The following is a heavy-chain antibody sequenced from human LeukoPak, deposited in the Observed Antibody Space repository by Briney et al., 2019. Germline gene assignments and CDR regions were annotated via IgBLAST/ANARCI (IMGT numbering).Heavy chain of an antibody. CDR1: GFTFSSYA. D-gene: IGHD5-18*01. CDR2: ISSNGGST. V-gene: IGHV3-64*01. J-gene: IGHJ6*03. CDR3: ARDVRGYSYGSYYYYYYYMDV. Sequence: GGSLRLSCAASGFTFSSYAMHWVRQAPGKGLEYVSSISSNGGSTYYANSVKGRFTTSRDNYKNTLYLQMGSLRAEDMAVYYCARDVRGYSYGSYYYYYYYMDVWGKGTTVTVSS.